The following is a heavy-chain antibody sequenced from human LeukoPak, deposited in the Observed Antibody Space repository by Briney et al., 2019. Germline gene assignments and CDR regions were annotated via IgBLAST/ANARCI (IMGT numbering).Heavy chain of an antibody. D-gene: IGHD2-21*01. CDR3: ASGGTLGVITD. V-gene: IGHV3-21*01. Sequence: GGSLRLSCAASGFTFSSYSMNWVRQAPGKGLEWVSSISSSSSYIYYADSVKGRFTISRDNAKNSLYLQMNSLRAEDTAVHYCASGGTLGVITDWGQGTLVTVSS. CDR2: ISSSSSYI. CDR1: GFTFSSYS. J-gene: IGHJ1*01.